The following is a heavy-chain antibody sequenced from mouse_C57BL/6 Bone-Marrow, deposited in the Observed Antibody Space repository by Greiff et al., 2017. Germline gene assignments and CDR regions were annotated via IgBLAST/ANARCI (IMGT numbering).Heavy chain of an antibody. CDR3: ARKPVRNY. CDR2: IWSGGST. CDR1: GFSLTSYG. J-gene: IGHJ2*01. Sequence: VKLMESGPGLVQPSQSLSITCTVSGFSLTSYGVHWVRQSPGKGLEWLGVIWSGGSTDYNAAFISRLSISKDNSKSQVFFKMNSRQADDAAIDYYARKPVRNYWGQGTTLTVSS. D-gene: IGHD1-1*01. V-gene: IGHV2-2*01.